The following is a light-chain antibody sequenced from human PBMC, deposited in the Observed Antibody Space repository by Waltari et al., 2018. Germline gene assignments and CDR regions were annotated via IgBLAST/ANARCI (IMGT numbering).Light chain of an antibody. CDR2: GAS. CDR1: QRVGRS. CDR3: QHYVRLPAT. J-gene: IGKJ1*01. Sequence: ELVLTQSPGTLSLSPGERATLSCRASQRVGRSLAWYQQKPGQAPRLLIYGASNRAVGIPDRFSGSGSGTDFSLTISRLEPEDFVVYYCQHYVRLPATFGQGTKVEIK. V-gene: IGKV3-20*01.